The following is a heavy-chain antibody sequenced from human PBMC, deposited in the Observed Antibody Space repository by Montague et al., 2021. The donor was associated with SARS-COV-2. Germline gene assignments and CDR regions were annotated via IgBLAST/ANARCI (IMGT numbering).Heavy chain of an antibody. CDR2: ITSDGVII. Sequence: SLRLSCAASGFTFSRYAVNWVRQAPGKGLEWVSYITSDGVIIYYADFVEGRFTISRDNAKNSLYLHMNSLRVGDTAVYYCATLARGLFDHGMDVWGQGTTVTVSS. CDR1: GFTFSRYA. D-gene: IGHD3-10*01. J-gene: IGHJ6*02. V-gene: IGHV3-48*03. CDR3: ATLARGLFDHGMDV.